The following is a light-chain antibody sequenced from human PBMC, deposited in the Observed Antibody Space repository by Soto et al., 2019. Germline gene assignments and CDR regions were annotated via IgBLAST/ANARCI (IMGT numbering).Light chain of an antibody. CDR2: GNN. Sequence: QSMLTQPPSVSGTPGQRVTLSCSGSGSNIGSNTVSWYQQLPGTAPKLLIYGNNRRPSGVPDRFSGSKSGTSASLAINGLQSEDEADYYCAAWDDSLNGSYVFGTGTKLTVL. CDR1: GSNIGSNT. CDR3: AAWDDSLNGSYV. V-gene: IGLV1-44*01. J-gene: IGLJ1*01.